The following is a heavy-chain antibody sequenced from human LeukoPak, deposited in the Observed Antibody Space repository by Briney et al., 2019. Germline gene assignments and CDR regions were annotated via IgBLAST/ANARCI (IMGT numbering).Heavy chain of an antibody. V-gene: IGHV3-33*06. CDR1: GFTFSSYG. CDR3: AKDVEAYDYVWGTGGY. CDR2: IWYDGSNK. D-gene: IGHD3-16*01. Sequence: PGRSLRLSCAACGFTFSSYGMHWVRQAPGKGLEWVAVIWYDGSNKYYADSVKGRFTISRDNSKNTLYLQMNSLRAGDTAVYYCAKDVEAYDYVWGTGGYWGQGTLVTVSS. J-gene: IGHJ4*02.